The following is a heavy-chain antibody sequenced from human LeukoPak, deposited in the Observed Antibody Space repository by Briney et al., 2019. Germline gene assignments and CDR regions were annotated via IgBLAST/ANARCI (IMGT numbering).Heavy chain of an antibody. CDR1: GFTFNNYS. CDR2: IISTGSYI. J-gene: IGHJ4*02. CDR3: ARREAVAGGAHFDY. D-gene: IGHD6-19*01. V-gene: IGHV3-21*01. Sequence: GGSLRLSCAASGFTFNNYSMNWVRQAPGKGLEWVSSIISTGSYISYADSVKGRFTISRDNAKNSLYLQMNSLRAEDTAVYYCARREAVAGGAHFDYWGQGTLITVSS.